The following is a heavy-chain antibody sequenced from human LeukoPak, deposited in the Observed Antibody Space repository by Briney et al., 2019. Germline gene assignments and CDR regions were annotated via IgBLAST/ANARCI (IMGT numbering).Heavy chain of an antibody. V-gene: IGHV3-11*04. CDR1: GFTFSDYY. D-gene: IGHD3-22*01. J-gene: IGHJ3*02. CDR3: ASYYYDSSGYRRIWDAFDI. Sequence: GGSLRLSCAASGFTFSDYYMSWIRQAPGKGLEWVSYISSSGSTIYYADSVKGRFTISRDNAKNSLYLQMNSLRAEDTAVYYCASYYYDSSGYRRIWDAFDIWGQGTMVTVSS. CDR2: ISSSGSTI.